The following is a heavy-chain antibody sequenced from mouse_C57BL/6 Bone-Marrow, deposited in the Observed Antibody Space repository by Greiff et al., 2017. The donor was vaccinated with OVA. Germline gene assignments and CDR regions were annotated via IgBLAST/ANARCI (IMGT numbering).Heavy chain of an antibody. Sequence: QVQLQQSGAELARPGASVKLSCKASGYTFTSYGISWVKQRTGQGLEWIGEIYPRSGNTYYNEKFKGKATLTADKSSSTAYMELRSLTSEDSAVDCGARRGYYYGSSLWFAYWGQGTLVTVSA. J-gene: IGHJ3*01. CDR1: GYTFTSYG. V-gene: IGHV1-81*01. D-gene: IGHD1-1*01. CDR2: IYPRSGNT. CDR3: ARRGYYYGSSLWFAY.